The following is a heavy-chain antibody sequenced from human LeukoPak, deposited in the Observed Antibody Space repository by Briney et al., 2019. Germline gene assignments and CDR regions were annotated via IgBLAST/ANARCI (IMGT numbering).Heavy chain of an antibody. CDR2: INHSGST. CDR3: VTYYFDSSGPKKNY. D-gene: IGHD3-22*01. Sequence: SETLSLTCAVYGGSFSGYYWSWIRQPPGKGLEWIGEINHSGSTNYNPSLKSRVTISVDTSKKQFSLKLSSVTAADTAVYYCVTYYFDSSGPKKNYWGQGALVTVSS. V-gene: IGHV4-34*01. CDR1: GGSFSGYY. J-gene: IGHJ4*02.